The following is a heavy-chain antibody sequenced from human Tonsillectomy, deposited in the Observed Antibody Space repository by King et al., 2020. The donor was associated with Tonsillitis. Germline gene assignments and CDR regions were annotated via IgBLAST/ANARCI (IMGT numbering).Heavy chain of an antibody. Sequence: QLVQSGGGLVQPGRSLRLSCIASGFTFGDFPMSWVRQAPGKGLEWVGFIRSQNFGGTTQYAASVKGRFTISRDDSKSIAYLQMNSLRTEDTAVYYCTRDGVGATTDYYYYHMDVWGKGTMVTVSS. CDR3: TRDGVGATTDYYYYHMDV. D-gene: IGHD1-26*01. J-gene: IGHJ6*03. V-gene: IGHV3-49*04. CDR1: GFTFGDFP. CDR2: IRSQNFGGTT.